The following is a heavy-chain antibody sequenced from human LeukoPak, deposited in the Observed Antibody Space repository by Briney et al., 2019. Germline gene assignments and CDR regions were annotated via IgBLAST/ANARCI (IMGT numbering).Heavy chain of an antibody. V-gene: IGHV3-48*04. J-gene: IGHJ4*02. CDR2: ISRSGDSI. CDR3: VRGGYSSDWYSSPDY. CDR1: GFTFNNFG. Sequence: GGSLRLSCEASGFTFNNFGMHWVRQAPGWGLEWVSYISRSGDSIYYADSVKGRFTISRDSAKNSLFLQMNSLRAEDTAVYYCVRGGYSSDWYSSPDYWGQGTLVTVSS. D-gene: IGHD6-19*01.